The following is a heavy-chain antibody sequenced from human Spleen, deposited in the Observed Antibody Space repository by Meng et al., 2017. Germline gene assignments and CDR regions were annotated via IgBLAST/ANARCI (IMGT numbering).Heavy chain of an antibody. Sequence: SLKISCAASGFTFDDYAMHWVRQAPGKGLEWVSGISWNSGSIGYADSVKGRFTISRDNAKNSLYLQMNSLRAEDTAVYYCTRDQFYYDSSGFDVDYWGQGTLVTVSS. CDR3: TRDQFYYDSSGFDVDY. CDR1: GFTFDDYA. D-gene: IGHD3-22*01. V-gene: IGHV3-9*01. CDR2: ISWNSGSI. J-gene: IGHJ4*02.